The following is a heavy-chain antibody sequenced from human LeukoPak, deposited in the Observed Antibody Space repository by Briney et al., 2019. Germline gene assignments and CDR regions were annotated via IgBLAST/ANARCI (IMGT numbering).Heavy chain of an antibody. CDR3: ARGRRAIVVVPAAKNWFDP. J-gene: IGHJ5*02. D-gene: IGHD2-2*01. Sequence: ASVKVSCKASGYTFTGYYMHWVRQAPGQGLEWMGWINPNSGGTNYAQKFQGRVTMTRDTSISTAYMELSRLRSDDTAVYYCARGRRAIVVVPAAKNWFDPWGQGTLVTVSS. CDR1: GYTFTGYY. CDR2: INPNSGGT. V-gene: IGHV1-2*02.